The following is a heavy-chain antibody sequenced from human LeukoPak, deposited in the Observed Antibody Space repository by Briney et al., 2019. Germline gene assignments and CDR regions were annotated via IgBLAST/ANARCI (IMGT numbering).Heavy chain of an antibody. Sequence: GASVKVSCKASGYTFTGYYMRWVRQAPGQGLEWMGWINPNSGGTNYAQKFQGRVTMTRDTSISTAYMELSRLRSDDTAVYYCARGLSYSSSWYWYYYYGMDVWGQGTTVTVSS. V-gene: IGHV1-2*02. CDR1: GYTFTGYY. D-gene: IGHD6-13*01. CDR2: INPNSGGT. CDR3: ARGLSYSSSWYWYYYYGMDV. J-gene: IGHJ6*02.